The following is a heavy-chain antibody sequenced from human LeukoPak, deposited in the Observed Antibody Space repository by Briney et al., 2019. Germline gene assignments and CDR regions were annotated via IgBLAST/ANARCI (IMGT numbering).Heavy chain of an antibody. V-gene: IGHV3-48*01. CDR1: GFPLSSYS. D-gene: IGHD1-1*01. CDR2: ISASGSNI. CDR3: ARVKGTYFDY. J-gene: IGHJ4*02. Sequence: GGSLRLSCAASGFPLSSYSINWFRQAPGKGLEWVAYISASGSNIYYVDSVMGRFTVSGDNPKSSLFLQMNSPRAEDTAVYYCARVKGTYFDYWGQGALVTVSS.